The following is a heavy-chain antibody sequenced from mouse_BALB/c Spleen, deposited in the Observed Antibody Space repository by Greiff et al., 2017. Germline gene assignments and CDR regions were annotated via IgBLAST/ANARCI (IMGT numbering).Heavy chain of an antibody. CDR1: GYTFTSYV. J-gene: IGHJ3*01. CDR3: ARGVAYYGNSAWFAY. D-gene: IGHD2-10*01. V-gene: IGHV1-14*01. Sequence: VQLKESGPELVKPGASVKMSCKASGYTFTSYVMHWVKQKPGQGLEWIGYINPYNDGTKYNEKFKGKATLTSDKSSSTAYMELSSLTSEDSAVYYCARGVAYYGNSAWFAYWGQGTLVTVSA. CDR2: INPYNDGT.